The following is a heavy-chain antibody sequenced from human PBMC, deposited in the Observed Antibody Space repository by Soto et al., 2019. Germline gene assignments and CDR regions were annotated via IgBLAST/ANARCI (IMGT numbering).Heavy chain of an antibody. V-gene: IGHV3-30*18. CDR3: AKDLLRRIPATAILYRWFDP. CDR1: GFTFSSYG. J-gene: IGHJ5*02. D-gene: IGHD2-2*02. Sequence: PGGSLRLSCAASGFTFSSYGMHWVRQAPGKGLEWVAVISYDGSNKYYADSVKGRFTISRDNSKNTLYLQMNSLRAEDTAVYYCAKDLLRRIPATAILYRWFDPWGQGTLVTVSS. CDR2: ISYDGSNK.